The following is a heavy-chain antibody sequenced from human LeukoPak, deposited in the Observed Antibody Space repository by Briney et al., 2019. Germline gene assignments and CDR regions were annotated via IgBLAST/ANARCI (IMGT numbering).Heavy chain of an antibody. V-gene: IGHV1-46*01. J-gene: IGHJ4*02. CDR1: GYTFTSYY. CDR2: INPSGGST. CDR3: ATTGIHPVGAAIRYFDY. Sequence: VASVKVSCKASGYTFTSYYMHWVRQAPGQGLEWMGIINPSGGSTSYAQKFQGRVTMTRDTSTSTVYMELSSLRSEDTAVYYCATTGIHPVGAAIRYFDYWGQGTLVTVSS. D-gene: IGHD2-15*01.